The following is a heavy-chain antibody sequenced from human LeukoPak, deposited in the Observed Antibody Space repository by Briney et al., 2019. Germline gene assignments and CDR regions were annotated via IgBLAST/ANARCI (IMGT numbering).Heavy chain of an antibody. CDR1: GGSFSGYY. J-gene: IGHJ4*02. CDR3: ARVKGWELGIDY. Sequence: SETLSLTCAVYGGSFSGYYWSWIRQPPGKGLEWIGEINHSGSTNYNPSLKSRVTISVDTSKNQFSLKLSSVTAADTAVYYCARVKGWELGIDYWGQGTLVTVSS. D-gene: IGHD1-26*01. V-gene: IGHV4-34*01. CDR2: INHSGST.